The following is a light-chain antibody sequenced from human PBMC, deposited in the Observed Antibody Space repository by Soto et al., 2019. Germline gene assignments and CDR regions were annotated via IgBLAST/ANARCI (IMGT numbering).Light chain of an antibody. CDR3: QQSYSTPRT. CDR2: AAS. J-gene: IGKJ1*01. Sequence: DSQMTQSPSSLSASLGDRVTITCRASESIRSYLNWYQQKPGKAPKLLIYAASSLQSGVPSRFSGSGSGTDLTLTISSLQPEDFATYYCQQSYSTPRTCGQGTEVEI. CDR1: ESIRSY. V-gene: IGKV1-39*01.